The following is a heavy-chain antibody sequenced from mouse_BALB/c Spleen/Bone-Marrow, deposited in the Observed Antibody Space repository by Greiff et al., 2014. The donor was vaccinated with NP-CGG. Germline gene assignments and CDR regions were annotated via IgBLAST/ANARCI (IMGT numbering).Heavy chain of an antibody. D-gene: IGHD2-2*01. J-gene: IGHJ3*01. Sequence: EVKLQESGAELVRPGASVRLSCTASGFNIKDYYMHWVKQRPEQGLEWIGWIDPENGDIEIDPQFQGKATMTADPSSNTAYLQLSRLTSEDTAVYYCYLGMVTTIAYWGQGTLVTVSA. CDR3: YLGMVTTIAY. V-gene: IGHV14-4*02. CDR1: GFNIKDYY. CDR2: IDPENGDI.